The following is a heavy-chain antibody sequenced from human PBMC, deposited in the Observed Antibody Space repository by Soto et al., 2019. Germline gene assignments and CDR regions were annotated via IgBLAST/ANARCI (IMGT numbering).Heavy chain of an antibody. D-gene: IGHD5-18*01. CDR3: AKDLRLLSPTNLPRFDY. CDR2: ISGSGGST. CDR1: GFTFSSYA. J-gene: IGHJ4*02. Sequence: QPGGSLRLSCAASGFTFSSYAMSWVRQAPGKGLEWVSAISGSGGSTYYADSVKGRFTISRDNSKNTLYLQMNSLRAEDTAVYYCAKDLRLLSPTNLPRFDYWGQGTLVTVSS. V-gene: IGHV3-23*01.